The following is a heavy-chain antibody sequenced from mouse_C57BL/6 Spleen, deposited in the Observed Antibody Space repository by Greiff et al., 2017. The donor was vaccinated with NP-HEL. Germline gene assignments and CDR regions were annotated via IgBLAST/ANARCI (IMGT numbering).Heavy chain of an antibody. CDR1: GYAFSSYW. J-gene: IGHJ2*01. Sequence: VKLQESGAELVKPGASVKISCKASGYAFSSYWMNWVKQRPGKGLEWIGQIYPGDGDTNYNGKFKGKATLTADKSSSTAYMQLSSLTSEDSAVYFCVYYGSPKYFDYWGQGTTLTVSS. V-gene: IGHV1-80*01. CDR2: IYPGDGDT. D-gene: IGHD1-1*01. CDR3: VYYGSPKYFDY.